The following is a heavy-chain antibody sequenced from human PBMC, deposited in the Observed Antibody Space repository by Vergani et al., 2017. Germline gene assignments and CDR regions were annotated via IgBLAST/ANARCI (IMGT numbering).Heavy chain of an antibody. CDR3: ARPPPRIATYYMEV. CDR1: GFTFSSYA. D-gene: IGHD6-13*01. Sequence: EVQLLESGGGLVQPGGSLRLSCAASGFTFSSYAMSWVRPAPGKGLEWVSAISGRGGSTYYADSVKGRFTISRDNSKNTLYLQMNSLRAEDTAVYYCARPPPRIATYYMEVWGKGTTVTVSS. V-gene: IGHV3-23*01. CDR2: ISGRGGST. J-gene: IGHJ6*03.